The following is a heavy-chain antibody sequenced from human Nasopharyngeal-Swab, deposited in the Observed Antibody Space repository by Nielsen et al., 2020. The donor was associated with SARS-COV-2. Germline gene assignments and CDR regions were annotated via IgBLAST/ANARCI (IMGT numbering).Heavy chain of an antibody. J-gene: IGHJ4*02. CDR3: ARAPTITIFGVVANFDY. CDR2: IYYSGST. D-gene: IGHD3-3*01. Sequence: SETLSLTCTVSGGSISSGGYYWSWIRQHPGKGLEWIGYIYYSGSTYYNPSLKSRVTISVDTSKNQSSLKLSSVTAADTAVYYCARAPTITIFGVVANFDYWGQGTLVTVSS. CDR1: GGSISSGGYY. V-gene: IGHV4-31*03.